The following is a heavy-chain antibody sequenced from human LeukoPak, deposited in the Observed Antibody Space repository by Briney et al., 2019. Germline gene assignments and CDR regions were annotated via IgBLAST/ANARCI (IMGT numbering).Heavy chain of an antibody. CDR2: IYPGDSDT. Sequence: GESLKISCKASGFSFTNHWIGWVRQMPGKGLEWMGIIYPGDSDTRYGPSFQGQVTISADKSISTAYLQWSSLKASDTAMYYCARRLRSSSWYGSLVLAFDIWGQGTMVTVSS. CDR1: GFSFTNHW. J-gene: IGHJ3*02. CDR3: ARRLRSSSWYGSLVLAFDI. D-gene: IGHD6-13*01. V-gene: IGHV5-51*01.